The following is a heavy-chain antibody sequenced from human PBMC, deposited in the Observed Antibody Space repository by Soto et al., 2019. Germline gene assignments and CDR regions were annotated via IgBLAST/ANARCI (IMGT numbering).Heavy chain of an antibody. V-gene: IGHV1-18*01. J-gene: IGHJ6*02. CDR1: GYSFTRYG. CDR3: AREGGSYLNYYYYSGMDV. D-gene: IGHD1-26*01. Sequence: ASVKVSCKASGYSFTRYGIAWARQAPGQGLEWMGWINTYNGNTNYAQKFQGRVTITADESTSTAYMELSSLRSEDTAVYYCAREGGSYLNYYYYSGMDVWGQGTTVTVSS. CDR2: INTYNGNT.